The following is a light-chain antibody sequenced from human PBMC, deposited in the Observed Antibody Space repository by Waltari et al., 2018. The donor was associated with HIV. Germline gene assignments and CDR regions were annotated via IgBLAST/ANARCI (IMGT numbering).Light chain of an antibody. V-gene: IGLV2-8*01. CDR2: EVN. Sequence: QSALTQPPSASGSRGQSVTISCTGTSSDVGAYTYVSWYQQYPGMAPKLIIYEVNKRPSGVPDRFSGSKSGNTASLTVSGRQAEDEADFYCSAYAGSAVVFGGGTKLTVL. CDR3: SAYAGSAVV. CDR1: SSDVGAYTY. J-gene: IGLJ2*01.